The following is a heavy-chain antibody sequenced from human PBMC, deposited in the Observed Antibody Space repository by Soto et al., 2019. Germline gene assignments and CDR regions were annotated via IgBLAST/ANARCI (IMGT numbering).Heavy chain of an antibody. V-gene: IGHV1-69*06. CDR3: ATQDLRIAARSSYGMDV. Sequence: QVQLVQSGAEVKKPGSSVKVSCKASGGTFSSFAISWVRQAPGQGLEWMGGIIPIFGTANYAQKFQGRVTITADKSTSTAYMELSSLRSEDTAVYYCATQDLRIAARSSYGMDVWGLGTTVTVSS. D-gene: IGHD6-6*01. CDR1: GGTFSSFA. J-gene: IGHJ6*02. CDR2: IIPIFGTA.